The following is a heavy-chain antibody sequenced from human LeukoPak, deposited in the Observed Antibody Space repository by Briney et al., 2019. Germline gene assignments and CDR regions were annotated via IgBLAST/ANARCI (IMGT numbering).Heavy chain of an antibody. D-gene: IGHD3-22*01. V-gene: IGHV4-59*01. J-gene: IGHJ3*02. CDR3: AREVDSSGYDAFDI. CDR1: GGSISSYY. CDR2: IYYSGST. Sequence: SETLSLTCTVSGGSISSYYWSWIRQPPEKGLEWIGYIYYSGSTNYNPSLKSRVTISVDTSKNQFSLKLSSVTAADTAVYYCAREVDSSGYDAFDIWAKGQWSPSLQ.